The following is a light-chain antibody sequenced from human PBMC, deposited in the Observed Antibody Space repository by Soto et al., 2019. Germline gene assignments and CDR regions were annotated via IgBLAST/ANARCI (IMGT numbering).Light chain of an antibody. CDR1: QSVKTS. Sequence: EILLSQSPGVLSLSPGQRATLTCRASQSVKTSLAWYQQKPGQPPRLLIYDASNRATGIPARFSGSGSGTDLSLTISGLEPEDVAVYFCQQRSNWPPVTFGGGTKVQI. V-gene: IGKV3-11*01. CDR2: DAS. CDR3: QQRSNWPPVT. J-gene: IGKJ4*01.